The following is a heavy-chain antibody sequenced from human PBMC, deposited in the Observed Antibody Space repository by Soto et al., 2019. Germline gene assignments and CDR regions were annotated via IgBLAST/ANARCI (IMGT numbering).Heavy chain of an antibody. CDR1: GESVSSTSAA. J-gene: IGHJ6*02. V-gene: IGHV6-1*01. CDR2: TFYRSKWYY. Sequence: SQTLSLTCAISGESVSSTSAAWNWIRQSPSRGLEWLGRTFYRSKWYYDYAVSVKSRITINPDTSKNQFSLQLNSVTPEDTAVYYCSRRLKLGADYYGIDVWGQGATVTVSS. D-gene: IGHD1-26*01. CDR3: SRRLKLGADYYGIDV.